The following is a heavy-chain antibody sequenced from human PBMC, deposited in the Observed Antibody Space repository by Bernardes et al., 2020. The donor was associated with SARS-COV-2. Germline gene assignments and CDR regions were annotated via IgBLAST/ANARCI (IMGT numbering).Heavy chain of an antibody. Sequence: SASLRLTCAVYGGTFSDSYWSWIRQPPGQGLEWIGELNNSGSTHYNPSLKSRVTISVDTSKNQFSLKLSSVTAADTAVYYCASQPGIAAAGTMYYFDYWGQGTLVTGSS. CDR2: LNNSGST. V-gene: IGHV4-34*01. CDR3: ASQPGIAAAGTMYYFDY. J-gene: IGHJ4*02. D-gene: IGHD6-13*01. CDR1: GGTFSDSY.